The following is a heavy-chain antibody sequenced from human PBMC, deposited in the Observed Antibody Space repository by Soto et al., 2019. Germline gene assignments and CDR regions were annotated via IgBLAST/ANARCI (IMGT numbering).Heavy chain of an antibody. D-gene: IGHD3-10*01. V-gene: IGHV4-34*01. CDR2: INHSGST. Sequence: SETLSLTCAVYGGSFSGYYWTWIRQPPGTGLEWIGEINHSGSTNYNPSLKSRVTISVDTSKNQFSLKLTSVTAADTAVYYCARQERSYFGPGWFDTWGQGALVTVSS. J-gene: IGHJ5*02. CDR3: ARQERSYFGPGWFDT. CDR1: GGSFSGYY.